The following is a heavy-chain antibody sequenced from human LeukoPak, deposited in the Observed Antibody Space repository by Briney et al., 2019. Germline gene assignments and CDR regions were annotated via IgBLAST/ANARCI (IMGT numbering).Heavy chain of an antibody. Sequence: GASVKVSCKASGYTFSGYYMHWVRQAPGQGLEWMGWIHPNSRITKYAQKFQGRVTMTRDTSISTAYMKLSGLTSDDTAVYYCARDPLGQDYDFDYWGQGTLVTVSS. D-gene: IGHD4-17*01. CDR1: GYTFSGYY. CDR2: IHPNSRIT. J-gene: IGHJ4*02. CDR3: ARDPLGQDYDFDY. V-gene: IGHV1-2*02.